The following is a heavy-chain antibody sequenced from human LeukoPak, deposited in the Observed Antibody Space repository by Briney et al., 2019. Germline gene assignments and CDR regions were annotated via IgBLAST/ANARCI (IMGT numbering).Heavy chain of an antibody. D-gene: IGHD3-22*01. V-gene: IGHV1-69*04. J-gene: IGHJ3*02. CDR2: IIPILGIA. CDR1: GGTFSSYA. Sequence: SVKVSCKASGGTFSSYAISWVRQAPGQGLEWMERIIPILGIANYAQKLQGRVTITADKSTSTAYMELSSLRSEDTAVYYCARMYYYDSSGYYYSGSHAFDIWGQGTMVTVSS. CDR3: ARMYYYDSSGYYYSGSHAFDI.